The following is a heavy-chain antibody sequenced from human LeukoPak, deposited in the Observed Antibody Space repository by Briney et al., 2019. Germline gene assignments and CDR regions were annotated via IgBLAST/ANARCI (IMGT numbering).Heavy chain of an antibody. CDR2: IISSSSYI. CDR3: ARGGTVTTNNWFDP. Sequence: PGGSLRLSCAAYGLTFSSYSMNWVRQAPGKGLEWVSSIISSSSYIYYADSVKGRFTISRDNAKTSMYLQMNSLRAEDTAVYYCARGGTVTTNNWFDPWGQGTLVTVSS. V-gene: IGHV3-21*01. CDR1: GLTFSSYS. J-gene: IGHJ5*02. D-gene: IGHD4-17*01.